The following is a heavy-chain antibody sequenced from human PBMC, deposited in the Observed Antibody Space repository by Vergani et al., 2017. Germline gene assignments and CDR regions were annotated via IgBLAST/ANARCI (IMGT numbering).Heavy chain of an antibody. CDR2: IIPIFGTA. CDR1: GGTFSSYA. J-gene: IGHJ6*02. CDR3: AVAVRGPGDYYYGMDV. Sequence: QVQLVQSGAEVKKPGSSVKVSCKASGGTFSSYAISWVRQAPGQGLEWMAGIIPIFGTANYAQKFQGRVTITADESTSTAYMELSSLRSEDTAVYYCAVAVRGPGDYYYGMDVWGQGTTVTVSS. V-gene: IGHV1-69*01. D-gene: IGHD2-21*01.